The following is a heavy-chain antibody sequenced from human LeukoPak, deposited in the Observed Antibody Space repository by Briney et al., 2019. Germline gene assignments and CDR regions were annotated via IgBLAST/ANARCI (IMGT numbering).Heavy chain of an antibody. CDR2: IIGSGGST. CDR1: GFTFSSYA. Sequence: GGSLRLSCAASGFTFSSYAMSWVRQAPGKGLEWVSAIIGSGGSTYYADSVKGRFTISRDNSKNTLYLQMNSLRAEDTAVYYCANRDYGGRPRLWGQGTLVTVSS. D-gene: IGHD4-23*01. V-gene: IGHV3-23*01. J-gene: IGHJ4*02. CDR3: ANRDYGGRPRL.